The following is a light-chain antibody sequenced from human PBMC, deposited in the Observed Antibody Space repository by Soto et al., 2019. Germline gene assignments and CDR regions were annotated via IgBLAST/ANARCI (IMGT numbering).Light chain of an antibody. CDR3: QHSYITPRYT. V-gene: IGKV1-39*01. Sequence: DIQITQSPSSLSASVGDRVTITCRASQSISSHLNWYQHKPGRPPRLLIFASYILEGGVPSRFIGSGADTYFTLSIDSLQPADVATYYCQHSYITPRYTFGQGTKVEI. CDR1: QSISSH. CDR2: ASY. J-gene: IGKJ2*01.